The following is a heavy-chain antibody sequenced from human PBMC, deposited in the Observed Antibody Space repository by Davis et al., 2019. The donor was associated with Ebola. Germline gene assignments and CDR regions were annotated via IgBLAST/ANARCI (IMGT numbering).Heavy chain of an antibody. CDR2: TYYMSKWNN. CDR3: ARGWLRSGFDS. Sequence: HSQTLSLTCAISGDSVSTNTAGWNWIRQSPSRGLEWLGRTYYMSKWNNDYAVSVKSRITIDLDTSKNQLSLQLDSVTPEDTAVYYCARGWLRSGFDSWGQGTLVTVSS. V-gene: IGHV6-1*01. J-gene: IGHJ4*02. D-gene: IGHD5-12*01. CDR1: GDSVSTNTAG.